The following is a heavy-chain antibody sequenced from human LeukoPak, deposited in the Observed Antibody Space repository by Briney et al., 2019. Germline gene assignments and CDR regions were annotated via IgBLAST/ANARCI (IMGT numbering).Heavy chain of an antibody. V-gene: IGHV1-18*01. J-gene: IGHJ6*02. Sequence: ASVKVSCKASGYTFTSYGISWVRQAPGQGLEWMGWISAYSGNTNYAQKLQGRVTMTTDTSTSTAYMELRSLRSDDTAVYYCARDYYYDSSGYYSLSFYYYYYGMDVWGQGTTVTVSS. CDR1: GYTFTSYG. D-gene: IGHD3-22*01. CDR3: ARDYYYDSSGYYSLSFYYYYYGMDV. CDR2: ISAYSGNT.